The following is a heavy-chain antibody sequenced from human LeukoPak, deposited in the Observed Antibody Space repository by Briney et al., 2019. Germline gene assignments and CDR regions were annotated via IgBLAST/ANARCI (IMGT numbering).Heavy chain of an antibody. V-gene: IGHV1-69*04. J-gene: IGHJ5*02. CDR2: IIPILGIA. D-gene: IGHD3-10*01. CDR1: GGTFSSYA. CDR3: ARVGYYGSGSYYDWFDP. Sequence: SVKVSCKASGGTFSSYAISWVRQAPGQGLEWMGRIIPILGIANYAQKFQGRVTITADKSTSTAYMELSSLRSEDTAVYYCARVGYYGSGSYYDWFDPWGQGTLVTVSS.